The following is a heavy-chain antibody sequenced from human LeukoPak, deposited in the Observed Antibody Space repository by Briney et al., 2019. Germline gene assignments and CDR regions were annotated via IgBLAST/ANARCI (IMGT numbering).Heavy chain of an antibody. CDR2: ISGSGGST. Sequence: GGSLRLSCAASGFTFSSYGMSWVRQAPGKGLEWVSAISGSGGSTYYADSVKGRFTISRDNSKNTLYLQMNSLRAEDTAVYYCAKDGEQPLATDYWGQGTLVTVSS. J-gene: IGHJ4*02. CDR3: AKDGEQPLATDY. D-gene: IGHD6-13*01. V-gene: IGHV3-23*01. CDR1: GFTFSSYG.